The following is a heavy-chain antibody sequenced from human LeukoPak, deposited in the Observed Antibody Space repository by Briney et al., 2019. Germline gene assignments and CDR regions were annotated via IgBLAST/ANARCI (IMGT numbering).Heavy chain of an antibody. Sequence: GGSLRLSCAASGFTFSSYAMHWVRQAPGKGLEWVAVISYDGSNKYYADSVKGRFTISRDNSKNTLYLQMNSLRAEDTAVYYCARGDIVVAPFDYWGQGTLVTVSS. D-gene: IGHD2-15*01. CDR3: ARGDIVVAPFDY. CDR2: ISYDGSNK. J-gene: IGHJ4*02. CDR1: GFTFSSYA. V-gene: IGHV3-30-3*01.